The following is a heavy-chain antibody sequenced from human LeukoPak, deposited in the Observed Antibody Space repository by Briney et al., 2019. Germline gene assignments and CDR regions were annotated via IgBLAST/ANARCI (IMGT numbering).Heavy chain of an antibody. CDR1: GGTFSSYA. J-gene: IGHJ6*02. CDR3: ARQYYDFWSATYYYYGMDV. CDR2: IIPIFGTA. V-gene: IGHV1-69*13. D-gene: IGHD3-3*01. Sequence: VASVKVSCKASGGTFSSYAISWVRQAPGQGLEWMGGIIPIFGTANYAQKFQGRVTITADESTSTAYMELSSLRSEDTAVYYCARQYYDFWSATYYYYGMDVWGQGTTVTVSS.